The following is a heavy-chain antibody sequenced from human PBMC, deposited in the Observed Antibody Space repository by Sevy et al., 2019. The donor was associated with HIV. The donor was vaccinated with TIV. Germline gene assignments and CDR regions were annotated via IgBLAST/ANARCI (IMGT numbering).Heavy chain of an antibody. CDR2: ISSSSSYT. V-gene: IGHV3-11*06. Sequence: GGSLRLSCAASGFTFSDYYMSWIRQAPGKGLEWVSYISSSSSYTNYADSVKGRFTISRDNAKNSLYLQMNSLRAEDTAVYYCARLEQQLRGVDPWGQRTLVTVSS. CDR1: GFTFSDYY. D-gene: IGHD6-13*01. CDR3: ARLEQQLRGVDP. J-gene: IGHJ5*02.